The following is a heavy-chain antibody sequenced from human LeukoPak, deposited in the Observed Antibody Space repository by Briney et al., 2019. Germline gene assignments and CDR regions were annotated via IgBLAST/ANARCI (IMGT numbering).Heavy chain of an antibody. V-gene: IGHV1-69*05. D-gene: IGHD3-22*01. Sequence: SVKVSCTGSGGTFSSYAISWVRQAPGQGLEWMGGIIPIIGKANYAQKFQGSITITTDESTSTAYMELSSLRSEDTAVYYCASKYYDSSGVLFDYWGQGTLVTVFS. CDR1: GGTFSSYA. CDR2: IIPIIGKA. J-gene: IGHJ4*02. CDR3: ASKYYDSSGVLFDY.